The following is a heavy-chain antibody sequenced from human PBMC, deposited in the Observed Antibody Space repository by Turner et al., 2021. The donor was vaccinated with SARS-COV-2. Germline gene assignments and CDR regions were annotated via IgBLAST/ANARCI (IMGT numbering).Heavy chain of an antibody. CDR2: IYYSGKT. V-gene: IGHV4-31*03. J-gene: IGHJ3*02. D-gene: IGHD1-26*01. Sequence: QVQLQESGPGLVKPSQTLSLTCTVSGGSISSGGYYWSWIRQHPGKGLEWIGYIYYSGKTYYNPSLKRRVTISVDTSKNQFSLRLNSVTAADTAVYYWARDGMVVGAFDIWGQGTMVTVSS. CDR1: GGSISSGGYY. CDR3: ARDGMVVGAFDI.